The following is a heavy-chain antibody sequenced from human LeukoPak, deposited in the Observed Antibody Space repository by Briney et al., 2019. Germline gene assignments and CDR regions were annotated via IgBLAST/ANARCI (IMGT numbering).Heavy chain of an antibody. CDR2: ISSSGSTI. V-gene: IGHV3-11*04. Sequence: PGGSLRLSCAASGFTFSDYYMSWIRQAPGKGLEWVSYISSSGSTIYYADSVKGRFTISRDNAKNTLYLQMNSLRAEDTAVYYCARRRIVGAYYYYYYGMDVWGQGTTVTVSS. CDR3: ARRRIVGAYYYYYYGMDV. J-gene: IGHJ6*01. CDR1: GFTFSDYY. D-gene: IGHD1-26*01.